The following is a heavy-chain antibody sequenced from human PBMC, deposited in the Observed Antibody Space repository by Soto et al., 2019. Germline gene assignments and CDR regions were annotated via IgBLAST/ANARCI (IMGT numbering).Heavy chain of an antibody. J-gene: IGHJ4*02. Sequence: SETLSLTCTVSGGPIRSSSHYWGWVRQSPGTGLEWIGSIDESGDFYYNPSLKSRVTISVDTSKNQFSLKLISVTGADSAIYYCAREGGYVDYWGQGTLVTVSS. CDR1: GGPIRSSSHY. CDR2: IDESGDF. CDR3: AREGGYVDY. D-gene: IGHD1-1*01. V-gene: IGHV4-39*02.